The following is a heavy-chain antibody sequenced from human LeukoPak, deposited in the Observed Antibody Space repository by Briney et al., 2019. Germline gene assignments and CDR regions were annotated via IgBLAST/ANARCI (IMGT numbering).Heavy chain of an antibody. D-gene: IGHD6-13*01. CDR1: GGSISSYY. V-gene: IGHV4-59*12. J-gene: IGHJ4*02. CDR2: ISYSGST. CDR3: ATGAVGSSTPLGY. Sequence: PSETLSLTCTVSGGSISSYYWSWIRQPPGKGLEWIGYISYSGSTNYNPSLKSRVTISVDKSKNQFSLNLSSVTAADTAVYYCATGAVGSSTPLGYWGQGTLVTVSS.